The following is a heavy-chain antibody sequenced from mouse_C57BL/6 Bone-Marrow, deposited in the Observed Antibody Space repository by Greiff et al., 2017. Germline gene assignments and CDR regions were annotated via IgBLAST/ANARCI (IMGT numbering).Heavy chain of an antibody. V-gene: IGHV1-81*01. J-gene: IGHJ4*01. CDR1: GYTFTSYG. CDR3: ARPYYYGSSQSFYAMDY. CDR2: IYPRSGNT. D-gene: IGHD1-1*01. Sequence: QVQLQQSGAELARPGASVKLSCKASGYTFTSYGISWVKQRTGQGLEWIGEIYPRSGNTYYNEKFKGKATLTADKFSSTAYMELRSLTSEDSAVYFCARPYYYGSSQSFYAMDYWGQGTSVTVSS.